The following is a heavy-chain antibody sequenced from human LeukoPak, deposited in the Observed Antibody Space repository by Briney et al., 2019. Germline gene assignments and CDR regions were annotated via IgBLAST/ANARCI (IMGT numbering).Heavy chain of an antibody. Sequence: SETLSLTCAVSGYSISSGYYWGWIRQPPGKGLEWIGSIYHSGSTYYNPSLKSRVTISVDTSKNQFSPKLSSVTAADTAVYYCARVRGWEEFDYWGQGTLVTVSS. CDR1: GYSISSGYY. CDR2: IYHSGST. CDR3: ARVRGWEEFDY. J-gene: IGHJ4*02. V-gene: IGHV4-38-2*01. D-gene: IGHD6-19*01.